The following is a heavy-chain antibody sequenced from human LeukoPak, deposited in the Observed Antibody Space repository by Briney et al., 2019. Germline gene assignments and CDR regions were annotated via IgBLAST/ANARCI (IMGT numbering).Heavy chain of an antibody. CDR1: GFTFSSYE. J-gene: IGHJ6*03. Sequence: GGSLRLSCAASGFTFSSYEMNWVRQAPGKGLEWVSYISSSGSTIYYADSVKGRFTISRDNAKNSLYLQMNSLRAEDTAVYYCAKLHSGSYYYYYYYMDVWGKGTTVTISS. V-gene: IGHV3-48*03. CDR2: ISSSGSTI. D-gene: IGHD1-26*01. CDR3: AKLHSGSYYYYYYYMDV.